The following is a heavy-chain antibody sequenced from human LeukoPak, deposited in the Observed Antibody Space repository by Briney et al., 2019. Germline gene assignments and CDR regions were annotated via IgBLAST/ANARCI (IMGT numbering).Heavy chain of an antibody. CDR2: IYYSGST. V-gene: IGHV4-59*12. Sequence: SETLSLTCTVSGGSTSSYYWSWIRQPPGKGLEWIGYIYYSGSTYYNPSLKSRVTISVDTSKNQFTLKLSSVTAADTAVYYCARVLGDYDSSGPYYFDYWGQGILVTVSS. J-gene: IGHJ4*02. CDR1: GGSTSSYY. D-gene: IGHD3-22*01. CDR3: ARVLGDYDSSGPYYFDY.